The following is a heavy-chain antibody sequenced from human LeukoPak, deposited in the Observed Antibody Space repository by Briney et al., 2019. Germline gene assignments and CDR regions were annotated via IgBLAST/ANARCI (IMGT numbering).Heavy chain of an antibody. CDR1: GFTFSTYG. CDR3: AKDWGSKFASGSSYLDS. D-gene: IGHD3-10*01. Sequence: PGGSLRLSCAASGFTFSTYGTHWVRQAPGKGLEWVAVIGSDGKTTYYADSVKGRFTISRDNSKNTLYLQMNGLKPEDTAVYFCAKDWGSKFASGSSYLDSWGQGTLVTVSS. CDR2: IGSDGKTT. V-gene: IGHV3-30*18. J-gene: IGHJ4*02.